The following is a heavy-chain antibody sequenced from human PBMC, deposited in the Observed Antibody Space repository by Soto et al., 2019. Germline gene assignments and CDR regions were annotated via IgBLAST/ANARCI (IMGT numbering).Heavy chain of an antibody. CDR3: ARSRYYDFWSGYLNYFDY. V-gene: IGHV1-69*13. J-gene: IGHJ4*02. Sequence: ASVKVSCKASGGTFSSYAIGWVRQAPGQGLEWMGGIIPIFGTANYAQKFQGRVTITADESTSTAYMELSSLRSEDTAVYYCARSRYYDFWSGYLNYFDYWGQGTLVTVSS. CDR1: GGTFSSYA. D-gene: IGHD3-3*01. CDR2: IIPIFGTA.